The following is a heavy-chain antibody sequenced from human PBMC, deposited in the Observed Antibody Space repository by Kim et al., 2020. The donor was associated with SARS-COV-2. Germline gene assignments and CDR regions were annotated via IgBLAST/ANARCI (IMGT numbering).Heavy chain of an antibody. V-gene: IGHV1-18*01. CDR2: ISAYNGNT. CDR3: ARFLLRYFDWLLPAGWFDP. D-gene: IGHD3-9*01. Sequence: ASVKVSCKASGYTFTSYGISWVRQAPGQGLEWMGWISAYNGNTNYAQKLQGRVTMTTDTSTSTAYMELRSLRSDDTAVYYCARFLLRYFDWLLPAGWFDPWGQGTLVTVSS. CDR1: GYTFTSYG. J-gene: IGHJ5*02.